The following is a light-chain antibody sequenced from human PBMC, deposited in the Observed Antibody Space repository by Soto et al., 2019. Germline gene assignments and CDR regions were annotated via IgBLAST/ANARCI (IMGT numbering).Light chain of an antibody. CDR3: GSWDSSLSAYV. CDR1: SSNIGGNS. J-gene: IGLJ1*01. CDR2: DDN. Sequence: QSVLTQPPSSSAAPGQKVTISFSGSSSNIGGNSVSWYQQLPGTAPKLLIYDDNKRPSGIPDRFSGSKSGTSATLGITGFQTGDEADYYCGSWDSSLSAYVFGTGTKVTVL. V-gene: IGLV1-51*01.